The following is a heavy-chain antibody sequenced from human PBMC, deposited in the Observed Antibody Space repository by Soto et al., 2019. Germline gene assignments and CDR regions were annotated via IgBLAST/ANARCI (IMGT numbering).Heavy chain of an antibody. D-gene: IGHD5-18*01. CDR1: GGSISSGGYY. CDR3: ARDRAPKRPGTAMWGEADYYYGMDV. V-gene: IGHV4-31*03. CDR2: IYYSGST. J-gene: IGHJ6*02. Sequence: SETLSLTCTVSGGSISSGGYYWSWIRQHPGKGLEWIGYIYYSGSTYYNPSLKSRVTISVDTSKNQFSLKLSSVTAADTAVYYCARDRAPKRPGTAMWGEADYYYGMDVWGQGTTVTV.